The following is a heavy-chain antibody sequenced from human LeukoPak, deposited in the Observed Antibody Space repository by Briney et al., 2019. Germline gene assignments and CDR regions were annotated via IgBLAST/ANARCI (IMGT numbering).Heavy chain of an antibody. Sequence: SETLSLTCTLSGGSIYSNSYYWGWIRQPPGKGLEWIGSIYYSGSTYYNPSLKSRVTISVDTSKNQFSLKLSSVTAADTAVYYCARSNGSGAFDYWGQGTLVTVSS. CDR2: IYYSGST. CDR3: ARSNGSGAFDY. CDR1: GGSIYSNSYY. J-gene: IGHJ4*02. D-gene: IGHD3-10*01. V-gene: IGHV4-39*01.